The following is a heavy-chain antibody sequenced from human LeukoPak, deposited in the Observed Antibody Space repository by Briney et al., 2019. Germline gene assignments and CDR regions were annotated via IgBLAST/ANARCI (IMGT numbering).Heavy chain of an antibody. CDR1: GFIVSSNY. CDR2: IYDGGNT. D-gene: IGHD5-18*01. J-gene: IGHJ4*02. Sequence: GGSLRLSCAASGFIVSSNYMSWVRQAPGKGLDWVSIIYDGGNTYYADSVKGRFTISRDNAKNSLYLQMNSLRAEDTAVYYCARADTAMVDFDYWGQGTLVTVSS. V-gene: IGHV3-53*01. CDR3: ARADTAMVDFDY.